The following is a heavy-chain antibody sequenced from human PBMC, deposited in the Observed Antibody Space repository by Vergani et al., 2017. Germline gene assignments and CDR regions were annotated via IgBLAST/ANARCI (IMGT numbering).Heavy chain of an antibody. Sequence: EVQLVESGGGLVQPGGSLRLSCVGSGFTLSTYSMNWFRQAPGKGLEWVSYISTDASTTNYGDSVKGRFTISRDNAKNSLYLQMNSLRAEDTAVYFCAREPLRTYDSSGYYFHDAFDIWGQGTMVTVSS. CDR1: GFTLSTYS. CDR2: ISTDASTT. CDR3: AREPLRTYDSSGYYFHDAFDI. J-gene: IGHJ3*02. V-gene: IGHV3-48*01. D-gene: IGHD3-22*01.